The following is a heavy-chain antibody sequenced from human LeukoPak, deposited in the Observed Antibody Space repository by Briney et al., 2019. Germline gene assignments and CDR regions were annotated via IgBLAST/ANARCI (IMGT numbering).Heavy chain of an antibody. CDR3: ARSIRTTWYGFDY. D-gene: IGHD3-3*02. CDR1: GFPFSSYV. Sequence: GGSLRLSCAASGFPFSSYVMEWVRQAPGKGLEWVALISYDGTNKYYADSVKGRFTISRDNAKSSLYLQMNSLRDEDTAVYYCARSIRTTWYGFDYWGQGTLVTVSS. CDR2: ISYDGTNK. J-gene: IGHJ4*02. V-gene: IGHV3-30-3*01.